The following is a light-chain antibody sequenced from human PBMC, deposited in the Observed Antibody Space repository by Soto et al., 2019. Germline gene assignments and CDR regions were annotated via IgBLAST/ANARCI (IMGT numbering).Light chain of an antibody. CDR3: SSYTTGSTYV. J-gene: IGLJ1*01. V-gene: IGLV2-14*01. Sequence: QSVLTQPASVSWSPGQSITISCTGTSSDVGYYNYVSWYQQHPGKAPKLMIFEVSNRPSGVSNRFSGSKSGSTASLTISGLQAEDEADYYCSSYTTGSTYVFGPGTKVTVL. CDR1: SSDVGYYNY. CDR2: EVS.